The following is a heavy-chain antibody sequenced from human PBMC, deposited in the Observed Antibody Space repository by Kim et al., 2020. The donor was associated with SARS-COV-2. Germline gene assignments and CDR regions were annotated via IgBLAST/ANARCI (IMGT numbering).Heavy chain of an antibody. V-gene: IGHV4-34*01. CDR3: ARGSNAVTTKRRYFDL. D-gene: IGHD4-4*01. Sequence: SQTLSLTCAVYGGSFSGYYWSWIRQPPGKGLEWIGEINHSGSTNYNPSLKSRVTISVDTSKNQFSLKLSSVTAADTAVYYCARGSNAVTTKRRYFDLWGRGTLVTVSS. J-gene: IGHJ2*01. CDR2: INHSGST. CDR1: GGSFSGYY.